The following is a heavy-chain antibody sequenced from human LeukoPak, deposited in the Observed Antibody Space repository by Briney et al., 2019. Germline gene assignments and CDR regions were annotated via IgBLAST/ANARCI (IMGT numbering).Heavy chain of an antibody. CDR3: ARGVFYYDTSGRGYYFDY. J-gene: IGHJ4*02. V-gene: IGHV4-34*01. CDR2: INHSGST. CDR1: GGCFSGYY. Sequence: SETLSLTCAVYGGCFSGYYWSWIRQPPGKGLEWIGEINHSGSTNYNPSLKSRVTMSVDTSKNQFSLKLSSVTAADTAVYYCARGVFYYDTSGRGYYFDYWGQGTLVTVSS. D-gene: IGHD3-22*01.